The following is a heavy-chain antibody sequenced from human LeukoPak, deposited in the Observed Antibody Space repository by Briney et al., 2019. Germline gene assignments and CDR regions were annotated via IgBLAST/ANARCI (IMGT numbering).Heavy chain of an antibody. CDR1: GGSISSYY. CDR2: INHSGST. D-gene: IGHD6-6*01. Sequence: PSETLSLTCTVSGGSISSYYWSWIRQPPGKGLEWIGEINHSGSTNYNPSLKSRVTISVDTSKNQFSLKLSSVTAADTAVYYCARGWRKQLASYYYYYYGMDVWGQGTTVTVSS. J-gene: IGHJ6*02. CDR3: ARGWRKQLASYYYYYYGMDV. V-gene: IGHV4-34*01.